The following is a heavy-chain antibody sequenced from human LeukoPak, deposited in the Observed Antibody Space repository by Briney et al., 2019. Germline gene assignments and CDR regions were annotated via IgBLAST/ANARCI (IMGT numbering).Heavy chain of an antibody. Sequence: PSETLSLTCTVSGGSISSSTYYWGWIRQPPGRGLEWIGRISYSGSTYYNPSLKSRVTLSVDTSKNQFSLKLSSVTAADTAVYYCARSSDYYGSGSYQNWFDPWGQGTLVTVSS. V-gene: IGHV4-39*07. D-gene: IGHD3-10*01. J-gene: IGHJ5*02. CDR3: ARSSDYYGSGSYQNWFDP. CDR1: GGSISSSTYY. CDR2: ISYSGST.